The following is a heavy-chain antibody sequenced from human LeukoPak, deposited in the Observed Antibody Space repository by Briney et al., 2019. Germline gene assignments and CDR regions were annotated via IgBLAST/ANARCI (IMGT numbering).Heavy chain of an antibody. CDR3: ARDLYISPDYYYGMDV. J-gene: IGHJ6*02. Sequence: ASVKVSCKASGYTFTSYGISWVRQAPGQGLEWMGWISAYNGNTNYAQKLQGRVTMTTDTSTSTAYMELRSLRSDDTAVYYCARDLYISPDYYYGMDVWGQGTTVTVPS. V-gene: IGHV1-18*01. D-gene: IGHD3-16*01. CDR2: ISAYNGNT. CDR1: GYTFTSYG.